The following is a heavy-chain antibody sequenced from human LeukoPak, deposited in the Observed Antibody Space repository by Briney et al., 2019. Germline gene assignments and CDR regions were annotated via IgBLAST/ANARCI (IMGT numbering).Heavy chain of an antibody. V-gene: IGHV1-2*02. CDR3: ARMTSSSWYLPSDY. CDR1: GYTFNNYY. Sequence: ASVKVSCKASGYTFNNYYLHWVRQAPGQGLEWMGWIYPYSGATNYAQKFQGRVTMTRDTSIRTAYMELSRLRSDDTAVYYCARMTSSSWYLPSDYWGQGTLVTVSS. J-gene: IGHJ4*02. CDR2: IYPYSGAT. D-gene: IGHD6-13*01.